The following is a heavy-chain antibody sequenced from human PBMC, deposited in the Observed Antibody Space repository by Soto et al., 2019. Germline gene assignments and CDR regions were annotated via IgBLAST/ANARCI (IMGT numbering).Heavy chain of an antibody. CDR2: IIPTFGTA. Sequence: QEQLVQSGAEVKKPGSSVKVSCKASGGIFSSYAISWVRQAPAQGLEWMGGIIPTFGTANYAQKFQGRVTITADESTNTAYMDLSSLKSEDTAIYYCARGGSGYVWFNEFWGQGTLVTVSS. CDR1: GGIFSSYA. V-gene: IGHV1-69*01. D-gene: IGHD3-22*01. J-gene: IGHJ4*02. CDR3: ARGGSGYVWFNEF.